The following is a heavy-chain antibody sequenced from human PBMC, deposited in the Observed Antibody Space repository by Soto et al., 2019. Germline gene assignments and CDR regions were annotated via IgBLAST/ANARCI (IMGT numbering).Heavy chain of an antibody. CDR2: IYYSGST. CDR3: ARSYSSSFYFDY. V-gene: IGHV4-31*03. CDR1: GGSISSGGYY. D-gene: IGHD6-6*01. Sequence: QVQLQESGPGLVKPSQTLSLTCTVSGGSISSGGYYWSWIRQHPGKGLEWIGYIYYSGSTNYNPSLKGRVTISVDTSKNQFSLKLSSVTAADTAVYYCARSYSSSFYFDYWGQGTLVTVSS. J-gene: IGHJ4*02.